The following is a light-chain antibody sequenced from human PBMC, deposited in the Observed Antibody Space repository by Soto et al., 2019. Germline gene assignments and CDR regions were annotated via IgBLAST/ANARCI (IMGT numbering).Light chain of an antibody. Sequence: EIVLTQSPGTLSLSPGERATFSCRASQSFGTNSLACYQQKPAQAPGLLFYGASTRPTGIPDRCSGSGAGTDFTLTISSLEPEDFAVYYCQQYGSSPLFAFGPGTEVDLK. CDR1: QSFGTNS. J-gene: IGKJ3*01. V-gene: IGKV3-20*01. CDR3: QQYGSSPLFA. CDR2: GAS.